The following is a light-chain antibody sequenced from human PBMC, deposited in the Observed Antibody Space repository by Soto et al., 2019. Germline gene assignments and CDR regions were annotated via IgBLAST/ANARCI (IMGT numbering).Light chain of an antibody. CDR3: SSYTISSTYVV. Sequence: QSALTQPASVSGSPGQSLTIYCTGTSRDVGGYNYVSWYQQHPGKAPKLMIYDVSNRPSGVSNRFSGSKSGNKASLTISGLQADDEADYYCSSYTISSTYVVFGGGTKLTVL. CDR1: SRDVGGYNY. V-gene: IGLV2-14*01. J-gene: IGLJ2*01. CDR2: DVS.